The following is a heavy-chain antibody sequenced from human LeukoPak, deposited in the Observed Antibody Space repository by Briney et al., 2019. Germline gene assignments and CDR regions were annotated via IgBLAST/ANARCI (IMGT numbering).Heavy chain of an antibody. J-gene: IGHJ4*02. Sequence: GGSLRLSCAASGFSFSAYWMPWVRQAPGQGLVSVSRINNEGTGTDYADSVRGRFTISRGNVENTLYLQMNSLSADDTAMYYCVRYDVDARRFDYWGQGTLVTVSS. CDR1: GFSFSAYW. CDR2: INNEGTGT. V-gene: IGHV3-74*01. CDR3: VRYDVDARRFDY. D-gene: IGHD2-8*01.